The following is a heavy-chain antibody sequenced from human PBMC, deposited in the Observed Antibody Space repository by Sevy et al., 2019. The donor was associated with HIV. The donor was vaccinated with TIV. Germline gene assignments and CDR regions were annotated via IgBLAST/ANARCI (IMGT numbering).Heavy chain of an antibody. J-gene: IGHJ3*02. CDR2: INPNSGGT. CDR1: GYTFTGYY. CDR3: ARELSRDGYNEHDFDI. D-gene: IGHD5-12*01. Sequence: ASVKVSCKASGYTFTGYYMHWVRQAPGQGLEWMGWINPNSGGTNYAQKFQGRVTMTRDTSISTAYMELSRLRSDDTAVYYCARELSRDGYNEHDFDIWGQGTMVTVSS. V-gene: IGHV1-2*02.